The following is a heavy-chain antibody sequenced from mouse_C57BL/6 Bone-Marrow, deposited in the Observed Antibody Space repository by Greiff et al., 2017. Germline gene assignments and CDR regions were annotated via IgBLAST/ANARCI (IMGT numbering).Heavy chain of an antibody. V-gene: IGHV1-52*01. CDR3: ARGRYYGSSHFDY. CDR1: GYTFTSYW. D-gene: IGHD1-1*01. J-gene: IGHJ2*01. Sequence: QVQPQQPGAELVRPGSSVKLSCKASGYTFTSYWMHWVKPRPIQGLEWIGNIDPSDSETHYNQKFKDKATLTVDKSSSTAYMQLSSLTSEDSAVYYGARGRYYGSSHFDYWGQGTTLTVSS. CDR2: IDPSDSET.